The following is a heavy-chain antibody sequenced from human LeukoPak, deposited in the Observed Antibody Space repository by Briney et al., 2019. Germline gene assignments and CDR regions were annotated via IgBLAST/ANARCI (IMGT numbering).Heavy chain of an antibody. D-gene: IGHD3-9*01. CDR3: ARDDWGH. J-gene: IGHJ4*02. CDR1: GGSISSYY. CDR2: IYISGST. V-gene: IGHV4-4*07. Sequence: SETLSLTCTVSGGSISSYYWNWIRQPAGKGLEWIGRIYISGSTNYNPSLKSRVTMSIDTSKNQISLKLRSVTATDTAVYYCARDDWGHWGQGTTVTVSS.